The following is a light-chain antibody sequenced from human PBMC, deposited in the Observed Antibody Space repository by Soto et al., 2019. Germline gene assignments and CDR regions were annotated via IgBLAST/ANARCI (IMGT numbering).Light chain of an antibody. CDR1: SSDVGGYNY. CDR2: EVS. Sequence: QSALTQPPSASGSPGQSVTISCTGTSSDVGGYNYVSWYQHHPGRAPKLMIYEVSKRPSGVPDRFSGSKSGNTASLTVSGLQAEDEADYYCSSYAGSSLVFGTGTKLTVL. V-gene: IGLV2-8*01. CDR3: SSYAGSSLV. J-gene: IGLJ1*01.